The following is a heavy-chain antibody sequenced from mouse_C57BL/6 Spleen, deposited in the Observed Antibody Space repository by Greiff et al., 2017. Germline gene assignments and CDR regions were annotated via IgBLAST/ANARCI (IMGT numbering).Heavy chain of an antibody. Sequence: VQLQQSGPELVKPGASVKISCKASGYTFTDYYMNWVKQSHGKSLEWIGDINPNNGGTSYNQKCKGKATLTGDKSSSTAYMELRSLTSEDSAVYYCARGHYGRKYFDYCGQGTTLTVSS. CDR2: INPNNGGT. CDR1: GYTFTDYY. J-gene: IGHJ2*01. D-gene: IGHD1-1*01. CDR3: ARGHYGRKYFDY. V-gene: IGHV1-26*01.